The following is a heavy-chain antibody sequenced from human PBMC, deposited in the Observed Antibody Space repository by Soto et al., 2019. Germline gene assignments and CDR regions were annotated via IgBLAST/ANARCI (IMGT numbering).Heavy chain of an antibody. D-gene: IGHD5-12*01. CDR1: GGSISSGGYY. J-gene: IGHJ4*02. CDR3: ARVRGYSGYDTYYYFDY. Sequence: SETLSLTCTFSGGSISSGGYYLSWIRQHPGKGLEWIGYIYYSGSTYYNPSLKSRVTISVDTSKNQFSLKLSSVTAADTAVYYCARVRGYSGYDTYYYFDYWGQGTLVTVSS. CDR2: IYYSGST. V-gene: IGHV4-31*03.